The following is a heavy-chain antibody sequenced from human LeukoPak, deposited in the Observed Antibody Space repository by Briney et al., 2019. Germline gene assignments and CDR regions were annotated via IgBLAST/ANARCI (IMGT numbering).Heavy chain of an antibody. Sequence: ASVKVSCKASGYTFTSYYIHWVRQAPGQGLEWMGIINPSGGSTSYAQKFQGRVTVTRDTSTSTAYMELRSLRSDDTAVYYCARDGRGSGYYGGYWGQGTLVTVSS. J-gene: IGHJ4*02. CDR1: GYTFTSYY. CDR2: INPSGGST. CDR3: ARDGRGSGYYGGY. D-gene: IGHD3-3*01. V-gene: IGHV1-46*01.